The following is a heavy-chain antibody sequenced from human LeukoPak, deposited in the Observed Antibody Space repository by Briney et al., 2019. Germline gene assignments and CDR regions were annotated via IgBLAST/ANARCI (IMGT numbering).Heavy chain of an antibody. Sequence: ASGRVSCTAAGYTFTSYYMHWVRQAPGQGVGGMGMINPSGGSTSYAQKFQGRVTMTRDMSTSTVYMELSSLRSEDTAVYYCARASYCSSTSCYIRDFDYWGQGTLVTVSS. CDR3: ARASYCSSTSCYIRDFDY. D-gene: IGHD2-2*02. CDR1: GYTFTSYY. V-gene: IGHV1-46*01. J-gene: IGHJ4*02. CDR2: INPSGGST.